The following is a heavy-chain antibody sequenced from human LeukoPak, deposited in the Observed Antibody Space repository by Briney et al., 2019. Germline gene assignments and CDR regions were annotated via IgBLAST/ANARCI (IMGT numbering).Heavy chain of an antibody. V-gene: IGHV3-33*01. CDR2: IWYDGSNK. Sequence: GGSLRLSCAASGFTFSSYGMHWVRQAPGKGLKWVAVIWYDGSNKYYADSVKGRFTIPRDNSKNTLYLQMNSLRAEDTAVYYCARGNWGSAYWFDPWGQGTLVTVSS. CDR3: ARGNWGSAYWFDP. CDR1: GFTFSSYG. D-gene: IGHD7-27*01. J-gene: IGHJ5*02.